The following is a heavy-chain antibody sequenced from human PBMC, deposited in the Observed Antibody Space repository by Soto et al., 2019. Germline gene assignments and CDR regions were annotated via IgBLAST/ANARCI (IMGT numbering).Heavy chain of an antibody. CDR2: INHSGST. CDR3: ARGRGVTMVRGVIIGYYYYGMDV. D-gene: IGHD3-10*01. Sequence: SETLSLTCAVYGGSFSGYYWSWIRQPPGKGLEWIGEINHSGSTNYNPSLKSRVTISVDTSKNQFSLKLSSVTAADTAVYYCARGRGVTMVRGVIIGYYYYGMDVWGQGTTVTVSS. J-gene: IGHJ6*02. CDR1: GGSFSGYY. V-gene: IGHV4-34*01.